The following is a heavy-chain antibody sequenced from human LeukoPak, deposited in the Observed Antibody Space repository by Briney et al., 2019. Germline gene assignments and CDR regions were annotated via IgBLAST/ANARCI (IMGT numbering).Heavy chain of an antibody. V-gene: IGHV1-69*01. Sequence: SVKVSCKASGGTFSSYAISWVRQAPGQGLEWMGGIIPIFGTANYAQKFQGRVTITADESTSTAYMELSSLRSEDTAVYYCARVPGXLXFPPWFDPWGQGTLVTVSS. CDR3: ARVPGXLXFPPWFDP. J-gene: IGHJ5*02. CDR1: GGTFSSYA. CDR2: IIPIFGTA.